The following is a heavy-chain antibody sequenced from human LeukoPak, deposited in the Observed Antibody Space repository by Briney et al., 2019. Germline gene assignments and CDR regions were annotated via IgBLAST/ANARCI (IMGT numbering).Heavy chain of an antibody. CDR1: GFTFSTYW. D-gene: IGHD6-19*01. Sequence: GGSLRLSCAASGFTFSTYWMTWVRQAPGKGLEWVADIKQDGSEKYYLDSVRGRFTISRDNAKNSLYLQVNSLRVEDTAVYYCARVGTSGWPTGGDYWGQGTLVTVSS. V-gene: IGHV3-7*01. J-gene: IGHJ4*02. CDR2: IKQDGSEK. CDR3: ARVGTSGWPTGGDY.